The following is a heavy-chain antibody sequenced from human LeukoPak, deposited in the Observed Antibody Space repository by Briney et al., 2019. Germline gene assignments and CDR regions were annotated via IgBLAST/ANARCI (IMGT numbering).Heavy chain of an antibody. CDR3: AREVTLLYTAMVTGYLDY. J-gene: IGHJ4*02. CDR2: IYTSGST. V-gene: IGHV4-61*02. D-gene: IGHD5-18*01. Sequence: PSKTLSLTCTVSGGSISSGSYYWSWIRQPAGKGLEWIGRIYTSGSTNYNPSLKSRVTISVDTSKNQFSLKLSSVTAADTAVYYCAREVTLLYTAMVTGYLDYWGQGTLVTVSS. CDR1: GGSISSGSYY.